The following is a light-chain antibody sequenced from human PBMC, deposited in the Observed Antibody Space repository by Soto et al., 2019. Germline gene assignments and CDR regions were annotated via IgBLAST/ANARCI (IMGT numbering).Light chain of an antibody. CDR2: RAS. J-gene: IGKJ4*01. V-gene: IGKV3-20*01. Sequence: EVVLTQSPATLSLSPGERATLSCRASQSVSSYLAWYQQKPGQAPKVLIYRASSRATGIPDRFSGSGSGTDFTLTISRLEPEDFAVYYCQQYGSSPLTFGGGTMVDI. CDR3: QQYGSSPLT. CDR1: QSVSSY.